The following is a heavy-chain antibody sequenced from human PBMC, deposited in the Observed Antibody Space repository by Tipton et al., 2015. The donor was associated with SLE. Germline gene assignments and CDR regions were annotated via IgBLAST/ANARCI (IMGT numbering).Heavy chain of an antibody. CDR1: GGSISSGSYY. J-gene: IGHJ3*02. V-gene: IGHV4-61*09. CDR3: AKHDRGRDAFDI. D-gene: IGHD3-16*01. Sequence: TLSLTCTVSGGSISSGSYYWSWIRQPAGKGLEWIGHIYATGITNYNPSLKSRVTISVDTSKNQFSLKLSSVTAADTAVYYCAKHDRGRDAFDIWGQGTMVTVSS. CDR2: IYATGIT.